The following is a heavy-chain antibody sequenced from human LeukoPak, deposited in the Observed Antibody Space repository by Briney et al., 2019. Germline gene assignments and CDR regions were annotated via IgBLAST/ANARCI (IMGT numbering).Heavy chain of an antibody. D-gene: IGHD5-18*01. CDR3: AKGLGVTVDTAMEDY. J-gene: IGHJ4*02. Sequence: GGSLRLSCAASGFTFSSYAMSWVRQAPGKGLEWVSAISGSGGSTHYADSVKGRFTISRDNSKNTLYLQMNSLRAEDTAVYYCAKGLGVTVDTAMEDYWGQGTLVTVSS. CDR2: ISGSGGST. CDR1: GFTFSSYA. V-gene: IGHV3-23*01.